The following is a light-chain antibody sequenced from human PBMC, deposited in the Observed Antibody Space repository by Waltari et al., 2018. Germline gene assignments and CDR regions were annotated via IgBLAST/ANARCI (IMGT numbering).Light chain of an antibody. Sequence: DIVLTQSPVTLSVSPGERVTLSCRASQSVGSQLAWYQQKAGQAPRLLIHDVYNRAAGIPARFSGSGSVTDFSLTINSPEPEDSAVYFCQQRSEWPITFGGGTKVEIK. CDR1: QSVGSQ. CDR3: QQRSEWPIT. CDR2: DVY. J-gene: IGKJ4*01. V-gene: IGKV3-11*01.